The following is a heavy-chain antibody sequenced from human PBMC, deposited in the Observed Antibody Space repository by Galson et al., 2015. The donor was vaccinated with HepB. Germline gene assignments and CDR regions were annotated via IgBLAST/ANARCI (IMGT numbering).Heavy chain of an antibody. CDR2: IKSKTDGGTT. V-gene: IGHV3-15*07. D-gene: IGHD3-10*01. J-gene: IGHJ4*02. CDR3: TTAWPRITMVRGVMG. CDR1: GFTFSNAW. Sequence: SLRLSCAASGFTFSNAWMNWVRQAPGKGLEWVGRIKSKTDGGTTDYAAPVKGRFTISRDDSKNTLYLQMNSLKTEDTAVYYCTTAWPRITMVRGVMGWGQGTLVTVSS.